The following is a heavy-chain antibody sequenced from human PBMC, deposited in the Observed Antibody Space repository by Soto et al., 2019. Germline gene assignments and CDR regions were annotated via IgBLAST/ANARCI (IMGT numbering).Heavy chain of an antibody. V-gene: IGHV1-69*01. Sequence: QVQLVQSGAEVKKPGSSVKVSCKASGGTFSSYSINWVRQAPGQGLEWMGEIIPIFGTANYAQKFQGRVTITADESTSTAYMELSSMRSEYTSVYYCARDGGSHSGGIEYWGQGTQVTVSS. D-gene: IGHD1-26*01. CDR2: IIPIFGTA. CDR3: ARDGGSHSGGIEY. CDR1: GGTFSSYS. J-gene: IGHJ4*02.